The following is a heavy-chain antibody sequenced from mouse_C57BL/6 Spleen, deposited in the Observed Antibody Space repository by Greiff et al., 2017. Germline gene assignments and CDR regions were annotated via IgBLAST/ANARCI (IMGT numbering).Heavy chain of an antibody. CDR1: GYTFTDYY. Sequence: VQLQQSGPELVKPGASVKISCKASGYTFTDYYMNWVKQSHGKSLEWIGDINPNNGGTSYNQKFKGKATLTVDKSSSTAYMELRSLTSEDSAVYYCARLITTARYFDYWGQGTTLTVSS. V-gene: IGHV1-26*01. CDR2: INPNNGGT. D-gene: IGHD1-1*01. J-gene: IGHJ2*01. CDR3: ARLITTARYFDY.